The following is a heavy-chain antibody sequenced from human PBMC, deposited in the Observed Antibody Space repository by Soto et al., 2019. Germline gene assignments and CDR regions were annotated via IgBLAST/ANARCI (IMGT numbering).Heavy chain of an antibody. CDR3: AKGRYANAWYYSDY. Sequence: GGSLRLSCVASGFSFSIYAMSWVRQAPGKGLEWVSTISGSGGTTYYADSVKGRFTIFRDNSQNTLFLQMNGLRADDTAVYHCAKGRYANAWYYSDYWGQGTLITVSS. V-gene: IGHV3-23*01. J-gene: IGHJ4*01. D-gene: IGHD3-9*01. CDR2: ISGSGGTT. CDR1: GFSFSIYA.